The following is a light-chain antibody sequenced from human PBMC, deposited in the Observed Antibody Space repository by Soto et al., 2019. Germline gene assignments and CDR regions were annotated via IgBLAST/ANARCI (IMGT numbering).Light chain of an antibody. J-gene: IGKJ4*02. V-gene: IGKV1-39*01. CDR3: QQSYITPVT. Sequence: IQGARSASSLSASLSYIVAITCGASQSISSYLNWYQQKPGKAPKLLIYAASSLQSGVPSRFSGSGSGTDFTLTISSLQPEDFATYYCQQSYITPVTFGEGTKVDIK. CDR2: AAS. CDR1: QSISSY.